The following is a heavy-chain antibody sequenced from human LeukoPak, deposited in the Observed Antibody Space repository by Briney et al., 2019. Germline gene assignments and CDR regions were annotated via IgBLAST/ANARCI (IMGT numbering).Heavy chain of an antibody. CDR2: ISVGAEYI. CDR3: ASGPPFLKYFEY. J-gene: IGHJ4*02. CDR1: GLTVSSEY. Sequence: GGSLTLSCAAYGLTVSSEYLAWVRQAPGKGLEWVSTISVGAEYIFYADSVKGRFTISRDDSNNALYLQMHSLRAEDTALYYCASGPPFLKYFEYWGQGTLVTVSS. V-gene: IGHV3-23*01. D-gene: IGHD3-3*01.